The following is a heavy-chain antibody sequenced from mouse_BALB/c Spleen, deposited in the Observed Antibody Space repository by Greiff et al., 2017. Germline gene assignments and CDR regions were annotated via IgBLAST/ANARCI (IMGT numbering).Heavy chain of an antibody. Sequence: VQLQQSGAELVKPGASVKLSCTASGFNIKDTYMHWVKQRPEQGLEWIGRIDPANGNTKYDPKFQGKATITADTSSNTAYLQLSSLTSEDTAVYYCVRYRYDGAMDYWGQGTSVTVSS. V-gene: IGHV14-3*02. CDR3: VRYRYDGAMDY. CDR2: IDPANGNT. CDR1: GFNIKDTY. J-gene: IGHJ4*01. D-gene: IGHD2-14*01.